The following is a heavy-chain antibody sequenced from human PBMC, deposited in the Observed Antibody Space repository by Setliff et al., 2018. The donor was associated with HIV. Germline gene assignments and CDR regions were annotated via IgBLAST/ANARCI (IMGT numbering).Heavy chain of an antibody. D-gene: IGHD3-22*01. V-gene: IGHV4-39*07. Sequence: SETLSLTCTVSGGSISTSRYYWGWIRQPPGKGLEWIGSINYRGNTYYNPSLKRRAAISVDTSKNQISLKLSSVTAADTAVYYCARGDFYDSSGYFTDAFDIWGQGTMVTVSS. CDR2: INYRGNT. CDR1: GGSISTSRYY. J-gene: IGHJ3*02. CDR3: ARGDFYDSSGYFTDAFDI.